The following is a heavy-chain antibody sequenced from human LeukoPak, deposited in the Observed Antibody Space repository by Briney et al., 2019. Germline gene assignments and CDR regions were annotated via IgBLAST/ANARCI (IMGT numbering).Heavy chain of an antibody. CDR3: ARLAWGSGWFIDY. J-gene: IGHJ4*02. CDR2: INHSGST. Sequence: SETLSLTCTVSGGSISSSSYYWGWIRQPPGKGLEWIGEINHSGSTNYNPSLKSRVTISVDTSKNQFSLKLSSVTAADTAVYYCARLAWGSGWFIDYWGQGTLVTVSS. D-gene: IGHD6-19*01. V-gene: IGHV4-39*07. CDR1: GGSISSSSYY.